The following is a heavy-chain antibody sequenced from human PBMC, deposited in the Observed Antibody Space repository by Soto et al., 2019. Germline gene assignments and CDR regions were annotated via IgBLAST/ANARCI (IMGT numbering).Heavy chain of an antibody. D-gene: IGHD4-4*01. CDR3: AAYHDYSNYGGIDY. CDR1: GYTFTGYY. CDR2: IVVGSGNT. J-gene: IGHJ4*02. V-gene: IGHV1-58*02. Sequence: SVKVSCKASGYTFTGYYIHWVRQAPGQGLVWIGWIVVGSGNTNYAQKFQERVTITRDMSTSTAYMDLSSLRSEDTAVYYCAAYHDYSNYGGIDYWGQGTLVTVSS.